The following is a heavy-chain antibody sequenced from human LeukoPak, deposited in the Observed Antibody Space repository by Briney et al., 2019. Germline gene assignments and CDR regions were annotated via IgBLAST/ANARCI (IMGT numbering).Heavy chain of an antibody. V-gene: IGHV2-5*02. CDR2: IYWDDDK. D-gene: IGHD4-11*01. Sequence: SGPTLVNPTQTLTLTCTFSGFSLSPSGVGVGCVRQPPGKALEWLALIYWDDDKRYNSSVKSRLTITKDTSKNQVVLTMTNVDPVDTATYYCVHRRIYSPFDYWGQGALVTVSS. J-gene: IGHJ4*02. CDR3: VHRRIYSPFDY. CDR1: GFSLSPSGVG.